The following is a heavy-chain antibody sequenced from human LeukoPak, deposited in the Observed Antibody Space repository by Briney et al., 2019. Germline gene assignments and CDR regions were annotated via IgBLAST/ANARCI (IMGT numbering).Heavy chain of an antibody. D-gene: IGHD6-19*01. CDR2: ISAYNGNT. CDR3: ARESLAVAGTILFY. CDR1: GYTFTSYG. J-gene: IGHJ4*02. Sequence: ASVKVSCKASGYTFTSYGISWVRQAPGQGLEWMGWISAYNGNTNYAQKLQGRVTMTTDTSTSTVYMELSSLRSEDTAVYYCARESLAVAGTILFYWGQGTLVTVSS. V-gene: IGHV1-18*01.